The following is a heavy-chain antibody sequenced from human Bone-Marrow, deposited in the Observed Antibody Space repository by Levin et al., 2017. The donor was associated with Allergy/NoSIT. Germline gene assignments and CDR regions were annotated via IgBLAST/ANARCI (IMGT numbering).Heavy chain of an antibody. Sequence: SVKVSCKASGGTFSSYTISWVRQAPGQGLEWMGRIIPILGIANYAQKFQGRVTITADKSTSTAYMELSSLRSEDTAVYYCASSGGIAAAGARWFDPWGQGTLVTVSS. V-gene: IGHV1-69*02. CDR3: ASSGGIAAAGARWFDP. D-gene: IGHD6-13*01. J-gene: IGHJ5*02. CDR2: IIPILGIA. CDR1: GGTFSSYT.